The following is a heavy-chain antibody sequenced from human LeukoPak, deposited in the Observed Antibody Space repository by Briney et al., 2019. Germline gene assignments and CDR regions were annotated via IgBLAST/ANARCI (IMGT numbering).Heavy chain of an antibody. V-gene: IGHV3-23*01. CDR3: AKGTGYYDSSGPFDY. D-gene: IGHD3-22*01. Sequence: GGSLRPSCAASGFTFSSYAMSWVRQAPGKGLEWVSAISGSGGSTYYADSVKGRFTISRDNSKNTLYLQMNSLRAEDTAVYYCAKGTGYYDSSGPFDYWGQGTLVTVSS. CDR2: ISGSGGST. J-gene: IGHJ4*02. CDR1: GFTFSSYA.